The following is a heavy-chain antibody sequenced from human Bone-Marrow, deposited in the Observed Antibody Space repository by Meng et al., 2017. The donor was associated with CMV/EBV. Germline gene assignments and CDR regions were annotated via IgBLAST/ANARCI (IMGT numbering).Heavy chain of an antibody. D-gene: IGHD6-6*01. CDR3: AKDLYSSSDY. J-gene: IGHJ4*02. CDR2: IRYDGSNK. V-gene: IGHV3-30*02. Sequence: GGSLRLSCAASGFTFSSYGMHWVRQAPGKGLEWVAFIRYDGSNKYYADSVKGRFTITRDNSKNTLYLQMNSLRAEDTAVYYCAKDLYSSSDYWGQGTLVTVSS. CDR1: GFTFSSYG.